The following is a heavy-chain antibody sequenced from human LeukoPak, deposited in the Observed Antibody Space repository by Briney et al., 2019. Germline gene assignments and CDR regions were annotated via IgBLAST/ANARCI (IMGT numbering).Heavy chain of an antibody. CDR1: GFTFDDYG. CDR2: INWNGGST. Sequence: PGGSLRLSCAASGFTFDDYGMSWVRQAPGKGLEWVSGINWNGGSTGYADSVKGRFTISRDNAKNSLYLQMNSLRAEDTALYYCARVGYSSGWYGWFDPWGQGTLVTVSS. V-gene: IGHV3-20*04. CDR3: ARVGYSSGWYGWFDP. J-gene: IGHJ5*02. D-gene: IGHD6-19*01.